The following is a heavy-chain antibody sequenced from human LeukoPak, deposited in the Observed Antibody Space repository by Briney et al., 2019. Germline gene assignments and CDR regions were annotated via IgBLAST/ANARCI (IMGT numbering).Heavy chain of an antibody. D-gene: IGHD6-13*01. V-gene: IGHV1-18*01. Sequence: ASVRVSCKASGYTFIDYGVSWVRQAPGQGLEWMGWIDTYRGSTNYAQNLQGRVTVTTDTSTTTVYMELWSLRSDDTAVYYCARPNTDAAGYYFDHWGQGTLVTVSS. J-gene: IGHJ4*02. CDR3: ARPNTDAAGYYFDH. CDR1: GYTFIDYG. CDR2: IDTYRGST.